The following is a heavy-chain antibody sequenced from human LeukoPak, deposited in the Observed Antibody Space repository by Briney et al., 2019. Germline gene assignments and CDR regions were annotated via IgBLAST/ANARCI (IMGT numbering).Heavy chain of an antibody. CDR3: AKAPGGIVGY. D-gene: IGHD3-16*01. V-gene: IGHV3-23*01. J-gene: IGHJ4*02. CDR2: ISGSGGST. CDR1: GFTFSNSA. Sequence: GGSLRLSCAASGFTFSNSAMSWVRQAPGKGLEWVSAISGSGGSTYYADSVKDRFTISRDNSKNTVYLQMNSLRADDTAVYYCAKAPGGIVGYWGQGTLVTVSS.